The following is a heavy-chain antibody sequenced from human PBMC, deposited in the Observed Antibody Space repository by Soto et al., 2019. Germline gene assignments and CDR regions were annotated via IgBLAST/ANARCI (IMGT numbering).Heavy chain of an antibody. V-gene: IGHV3-23*01. Sequence: EVQLLESGGGLVQPGGSPRLSCAASGFTFSSNAISWVRQAPGKGLEWVSTSGSGGGTYYADSVKGRFTISRDNSRSTLYLQMDSLRAEDSALYYCAKIVVVVPRISWYFDLWGRGTLVTVSS. CDR3: AKIVVVVPRISWYFDL. D-gene: IGHD2-15*01. CDR1: GFTFSSNA. J-gene: IGHJ2*01. CDR2: TSGSGGGT.